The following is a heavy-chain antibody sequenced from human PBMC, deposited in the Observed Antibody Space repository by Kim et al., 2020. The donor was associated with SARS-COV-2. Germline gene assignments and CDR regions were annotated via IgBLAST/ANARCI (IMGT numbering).Heavy chain of an antibody. J-gene: IGHJ4*02. CDR2: ISGYDGDT. Sequence: ASVKVSCKTSGYTFHTYGINWIRQAPGQGPEWLGWISGYDGDTKYAQRFQGRLTMTTDTSTTTAYMELRSLRSDDTAIYYCARDFWSGYYPPLIEGYFDHWGQGTLVTVSS. CDR1: GYTFHTYG. D-gene: IGHD3-3*01. V-gene: IGHV1-18*01. CDR3: ARDFWSGYYPPLIEGYFDH.